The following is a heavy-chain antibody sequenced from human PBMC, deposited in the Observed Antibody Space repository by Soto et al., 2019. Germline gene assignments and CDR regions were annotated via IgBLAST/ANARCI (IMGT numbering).Heavy chain of an antibody. CDR3: ARTAAAGKYYYGMDV. D-gene: IGHD6-13*01. CDR1: GYIFTSHW. J-gene: IGHJ6*02. Sequence: GESLKISCKGSGYIFTSHWIGWVRQMPGKGLECMGIIYPGDSDTRYSPSFQGQVTISADKSISTAYLQWSSLKASDTAMYYCARTAAAGKYYYGMDVWGQGTTVTVSS. CDR2: IYPGDSDT. V-gene: IGHV5-51*01.